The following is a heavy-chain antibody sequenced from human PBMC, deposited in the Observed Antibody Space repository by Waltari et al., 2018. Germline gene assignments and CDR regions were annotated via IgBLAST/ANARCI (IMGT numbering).Heavy chain of an antibody. D-gene: IGHD1-26*01. CDR1: GFTVSSNY. V-gene: IGHV3-53*05. CDR2: IYSGGST. J-gene: IGHJ3*02. CDR3: ARGRYIVGARDAFDI. Sequence: EVQLVETGGGLIQPGGSLRLSCAASGFTVSSNYMSWVRQAPGKGLEWVSVIYSGGSTYYADSVKGRFTISRDNSKNTLYLQMNSLRSEDTAVYYCARGRYIVGARDAFDIWGQGTMVTVSS.